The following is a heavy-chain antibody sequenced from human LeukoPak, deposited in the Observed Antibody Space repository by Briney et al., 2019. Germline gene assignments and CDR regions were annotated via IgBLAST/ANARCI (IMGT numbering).Heavy chain of an antibody. CDR2: IIPIFGTA. V-gene: IGHV1-69*05. CDR3: AREVPAAISPLNWFDP. CDR1: GGTFSSYA. Sequence: SVKVSCKASGGTFSSYAISWVRQAPGQGLEWMGGIIPIFGTANYAQKFQGRVTITTDESTSTAYMELSSLRSEDTAVYYCAREVPAAISPLNWFDPWGQGTLVTVSS. D-gene: IGHD2-2*02. J-gene: IGHJ5*02.